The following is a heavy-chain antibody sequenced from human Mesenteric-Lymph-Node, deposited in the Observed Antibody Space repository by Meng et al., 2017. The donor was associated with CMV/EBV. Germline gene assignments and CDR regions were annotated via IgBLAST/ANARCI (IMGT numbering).Heavy chain of an antibody. J-gene: IGHJ4*02. CDR1: GITVSSNY. CDR3: GRDLHIAAADY. V-gene: IGHV3-53*01. Sequence: GESLKISCAAPGITVSSNYMSWVRQAPGKGLEWVSVTYSGGSTYYADSVKGRFTISRDNSKNTLFLQMNSLRAEDTAVYYCGRDLHIAAADYWGQGTLVTVSS. CDR2: TYSGGST. D-gene: IGHD6-13*01.